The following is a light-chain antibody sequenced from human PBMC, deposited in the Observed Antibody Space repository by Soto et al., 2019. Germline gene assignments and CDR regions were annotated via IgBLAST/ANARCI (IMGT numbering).Light chain of an antibody. CDR1: QSVSSSY. Sequence: EIVLTQSPGTLSLSPGERATLSCRASQSVSSSYLAWYQQQPGQAPRLLIYGASSRATDIPDRFSGSGSGTDVTLTISRLEPEDFAVYYCQQYGSSPPVTFGGGTKVEIK. CDR3: QQYGSSPPVT. CDR2: GAS. J-gene: IGKJ4*02. V-gene: IGKV3-20*01.